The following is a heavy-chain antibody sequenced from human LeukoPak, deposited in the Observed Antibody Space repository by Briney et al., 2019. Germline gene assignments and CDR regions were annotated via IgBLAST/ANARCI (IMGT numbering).Heavy chain of an antibody. D-gene: IGHD3-9*01. CDR3: AKTVFLPGWHFDY. CDR1: GGSISSYH. Sequence: KPSETLSPIWPVSGGSISSYHRSLIRQPPRKGLEWIGYISSSGSTHYSPSLKSRVTMSADTSQNQFSLKLSSVTAADTAVYYCAKTVFLPGWHFDYWGQGTLVTVSS. V-gene: IGHV4-59*08. J-gene: IGHJ4*02. CDR2: ISSSGST.